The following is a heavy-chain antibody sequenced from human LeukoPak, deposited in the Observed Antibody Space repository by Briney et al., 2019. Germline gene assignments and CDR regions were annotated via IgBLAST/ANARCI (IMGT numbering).Heavy chain of an antibody. V-gene: IGHV4-39*01. CDR2: IYYSGST. CDR3: ATLNDHYYYMDV. Sequence: PSETLSLTCTVSGGSISSSSYYWGWIRQPPGKGLEWIGSIYYSGSTYYNPSLKSRVTISVDTSKNQFSLKLSSVTAADTAVYYCATLNDHYYYMDVWGKGTTVTVSS. D-gene: IGHD1-1*01. J-gene: IGHJ6*03. CDR1: GGSISSSSYY.